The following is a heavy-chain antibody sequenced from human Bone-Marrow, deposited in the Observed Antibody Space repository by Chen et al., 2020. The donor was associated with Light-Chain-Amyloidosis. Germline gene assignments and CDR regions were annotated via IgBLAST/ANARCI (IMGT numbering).Heavy chain of an antibody. J-gene: IGHJ6*02. V-gene: IGHV4-59*12. CDR1: GGSISSYY. D-gene: IGHD6-6*01. Sequence: QVQLQESGPGLVKPSETLSLTCTVSGGSISSYYWSWIRQPPGKGLEWIGYIYYSGSTNYNPSLKSRVTISVDKSKNQFSLKLSSVTAADTAVYYCARAVRIAARRAGGYYGMDVWGQGTTVTVSS. CDR2: IYYSGST. CDR3: ARAVRIAARRAGGYYGMDV.